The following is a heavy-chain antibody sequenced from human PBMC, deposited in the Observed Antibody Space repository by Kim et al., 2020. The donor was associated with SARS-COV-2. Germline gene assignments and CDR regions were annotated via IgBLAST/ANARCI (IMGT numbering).Heavy chain of an antibody. D-gene: IGHD4-17*01. V-gene: IGHV3-21*01. Sequence: GGSLRLSCAASGFTFSSYSMNWVRQAPGKGLEWVSSISSSSSYIYYADSVKGRFTISRDNAKNSLYLQMNSLRAEDTAVYYCARDRNNDYGDYGWFDPWGQGTLVTVSS. CDR1: GFTFSSYS. CDR3: ARDRNNDYGDYGWFDP. CDR2: ISSSSSYI. J-gene: IGHJ5*02.